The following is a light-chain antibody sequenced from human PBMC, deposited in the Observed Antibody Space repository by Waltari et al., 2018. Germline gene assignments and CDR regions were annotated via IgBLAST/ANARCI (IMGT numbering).Light chain of an antibody. CDR2: GAS. Sequence: EIIMTQSPATLSLSPGERATLSCRAIQNVNSNLAWYQQKPGQAPRLLIYGASIRATGSPARCSGSGAGTQVTITINSLQYEDSAVYFCQQHNDWPPWTFGQGTKVELK. V-gene: IGKV3-15*01. J-gene: IGKJ1*01. CDR1: QNVNSN. CDR3: QQHNDWPPWT.